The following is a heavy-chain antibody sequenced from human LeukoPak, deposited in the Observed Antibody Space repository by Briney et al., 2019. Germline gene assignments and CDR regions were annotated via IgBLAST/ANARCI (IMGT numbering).Heavy chain of an antibody. CDR3: ARGPRSFDY. CDR2: IKPDGSEK. V-gene: IGHV3-7*05. J-gene: IGHJ4*01. CDR1: GFTFSTYW. Sequence: GGSLRLSCAASGFTFSTYWMSWVRQAPGQGLEWVANIKPDGSEKYYVASVKCRFTISRDNAKNSLYLQMNSLRAEDTAVFYCARGPRSFDYWGQGALVTVSS.